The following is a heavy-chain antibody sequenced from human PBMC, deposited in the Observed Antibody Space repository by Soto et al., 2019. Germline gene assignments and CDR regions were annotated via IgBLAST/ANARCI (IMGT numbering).Heavy chain of an antibody. CDR2: IYPGDTDT. D-gene: IGHD2-15*01. CDR1: GYIFATYW. CDR3: AKLSMVDSFDL. J-gene: IGHJ3*01. V-gene: IGHV5-51*01. Sequence: PGESLKISWQASGYIFATYWIGWVRQEPGKGLERMGLIYPGDTDTHYNPSFQGRVTISADMSINTAYLQWNSLKASDTAIYFCAKLSMVDSFDLWVQGTMVTVSS.